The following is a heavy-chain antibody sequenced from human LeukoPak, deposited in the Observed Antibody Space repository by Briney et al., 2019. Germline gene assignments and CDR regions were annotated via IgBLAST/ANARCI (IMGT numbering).Heavy chain of an antibody. CDR1: GYSFTSYW. J-gene: IGHJ5*02. CDR2: IDPSDSYT. CDR3: ARVYCGGVSCYVSWFVP. Sequence: GESLKISCKGSGYSFTSYWISWVRQMPGKGLEWMGRIDPSDSYTNYSPSFQGHVTISADKSISTAYLQWSSLKASDTAMYYCARVYCGGVSCYVSWFVPWGKGTLVTVSS. V-gene: IGHV5-10-1*01. D-gene: IGHD2-15*01.